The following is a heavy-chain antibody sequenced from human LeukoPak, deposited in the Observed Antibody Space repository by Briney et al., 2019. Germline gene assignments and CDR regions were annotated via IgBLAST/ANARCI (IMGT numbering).Heavy chain of an antibody. CDR2: INHSGST. J-gene: IGHJ5*02. Sequence: SETLSLTCAVYGGSFSGYYWSWIRRPPGKGLEWIGEINHSGSTNYNPSLKSRVTISVDTSKNQFSLKVSSVSAADTAVYYCARAYSSSWYWNWFDPWGQGTLVTVSS. CDR1: GGSFSGYY. V-gene: IGHV4-34*01. CDR3: ARAYSSSWYWNWFDP. D-gene: IGHD6-13*01.